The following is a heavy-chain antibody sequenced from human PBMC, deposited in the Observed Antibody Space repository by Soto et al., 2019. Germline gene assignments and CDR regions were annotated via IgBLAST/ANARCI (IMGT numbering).Heavy chain of an antibody. D-gene: IGHD6-19*01. V-gene: IGHV1-2*02. CDR3: ASAAVTGTAGLDF. CDR1: GYTFSGFY. CDR2: INPNSGGT. J-gene: IGHJ4*02. Sequence: ASVKVSCKASGYTFSGFYMHWVRQAPGQGLEWMGWINPNSGGTKSAEKFQGRVTMTRDTSISTSYMELSRLTSDDTAVYCCASAAVTGTAGLDFWGQGTQVTVSS.